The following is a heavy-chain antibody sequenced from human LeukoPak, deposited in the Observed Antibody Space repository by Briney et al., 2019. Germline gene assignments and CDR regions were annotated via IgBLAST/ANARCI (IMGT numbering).Heavy chain of an antibody. V-gene: IGHV3-49*04. D-gene: IGHD5-18*01. J-gene: IGHJ6*02. CDR3: ARGPIQLWLHNSMDV. Sequence: GGSLRLSCRASGFTFGDHAMTWVRQAPGKGLEWVGFIRSKGYGGTTEYAASVKGRFSISRDDSTSIAYLQMNSLKTEDTALYYCARGPIQLWLHNSMDVWGQGTTVIVSS. CDR2: IRSKGYGGTT. CDR1: GFTFGDHA.